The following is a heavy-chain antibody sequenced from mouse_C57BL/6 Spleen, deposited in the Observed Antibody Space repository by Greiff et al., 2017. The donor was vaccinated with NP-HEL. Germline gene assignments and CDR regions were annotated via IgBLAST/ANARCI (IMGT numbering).Heavy chain of an antibody. V-gene: IGHV1-53*01. CDR2: INPSNGGT. CDR3: AREGGITTVAVDY. CDR1: GYTFTSYW. D-gene: IGHD1-1*01. Sequence: VQLQQPGTELVKPGASVKLSCKASGYTFTSYWMHWVKQRPGQGLEWIGNINPSNGGTTYNEKFKSKATLTVDKSSSTADMQLSSLTSEDAAVYYCAREGGITTVAVDYRGQGTTLTVSS. J-gene: IGHJ2*01.